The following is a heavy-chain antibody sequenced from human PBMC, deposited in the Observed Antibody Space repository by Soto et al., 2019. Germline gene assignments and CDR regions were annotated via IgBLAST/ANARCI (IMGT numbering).Heavy chain of an antibody. Sequence: GGSLRLSCAASGFSFISYSMNWVRQAPGKGLEWVAAISNDGNRQLYADSVKDRFTISRDNSRNTLDLQMNNLRTEDTGVYFCARDIYSYGSVGTPDIWGQGTMVTVSS. J-gene: IGHJ3*02. CDR2: ISNDGNRQ. V-gene: IGHV3-30*03. D-gene: IGHD5-18*01. CDR1: GFSFISYS. CDR3: ARDIYSYGSVGTPDI.